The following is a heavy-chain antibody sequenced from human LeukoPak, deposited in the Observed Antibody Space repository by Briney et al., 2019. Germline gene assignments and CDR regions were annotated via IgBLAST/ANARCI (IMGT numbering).Heavy chain of an antibody. CDR3: ARDTGGAILDY. Sequence: GRSLRLSCAASGFTFSSYGMHWVRQAPGKGLEWVAVIWYDGSTKYYADSVKGRFTISRDNSKNTLYLQMNSLRAEDTAVYYCARDTGGAILDYWGQGTLVTVSS. CDR2: IWYDGSTK. D-gene: IGHD3-16*02. CDR1: GFTFSSYG. J-gene: IGHJ4*02. V-gene: IGHV3-33*01.